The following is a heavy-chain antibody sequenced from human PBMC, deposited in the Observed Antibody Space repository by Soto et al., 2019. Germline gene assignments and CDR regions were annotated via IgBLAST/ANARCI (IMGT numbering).Heavy chain of an antibody. CDR2: IYPGDSDT. D-gene: IGHD3-22*01. J-gene: IGHJ3*02. V-gene: IGHV5-51*01. CDR1: GYSFTSYW. Sequence: GESLKISCKGSGYSFTSYWIGWVRQMPGKGLEWMGIIYPGDSDTRNSPSFQGQVTISADKSISTAYLQWSSLKASDTAMYYCASHSYDSSGYTGPTDAFDIWGQGTMVTVSS. CDR3: ASHSYDSSGYTGPTDAFDI.